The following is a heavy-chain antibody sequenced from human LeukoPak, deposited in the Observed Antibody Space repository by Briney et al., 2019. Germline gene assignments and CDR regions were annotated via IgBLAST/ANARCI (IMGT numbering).Heavy chain of an antibody. CDR1: GYTFTNYY. CDR2: INPSGGST. J-gene: IGHJ4*02. Sequence: ASVKVSCKASGYTFTNYYMHWVRQAPGQGLEWMGIINPSGGSTTYAQKFQGRVTMTRDTSTSTVYMELRSLRSDDTAVYYCARVLRRGYSYGYSYWGQGTLVTVSS. V-gene: IGHV1-46*01. CDR3: ARVLRRGYSYGYSY. D-gene: IGHD5-18*01.